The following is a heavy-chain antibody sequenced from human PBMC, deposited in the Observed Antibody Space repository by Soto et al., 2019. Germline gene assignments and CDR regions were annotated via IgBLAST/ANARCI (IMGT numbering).Heavy chain of an antibody. CDR3: VRQTTRGIHLGELY. D-gene: IGHD3-16*01. CDR1: GGSISSSLYY. CDR2: IYYNGRT. J-gene: IGHJ4*02. V-gene: IGHV4-39*01. Sequence: QLQLQESGPGLVRPSETLSLMCNVSGGSISSSLYYWGWIRQPPGKVLEGIGSIYYNGRTYYKTSLNSRLTIFVATSKSHVTLRMSSGTAAGTAVYYWVRQTTRGIHLGELYWGQGTLVTVSA.